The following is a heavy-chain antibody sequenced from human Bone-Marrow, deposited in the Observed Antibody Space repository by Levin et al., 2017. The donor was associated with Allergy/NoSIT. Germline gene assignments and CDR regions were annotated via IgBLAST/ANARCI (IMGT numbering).Heavy chain of an antibody. Sequence: PRASVKVSCKGSGYSFTSYWISWVRQMPGKGLEWMGRIDPSDSYTNYSPSFQGHVTISADKSISTAYLQWSSLKASDTAMYYCARQGVVPSYNWFDPWGQGTLVTVSS. CDR3: ARQGVVPSYNWFDP. V-gene: IGHV5-10-1*01. CDR1: GYSFTSYW. J-gene: IGHJ5*02. D-gene: IGHD2-2*01. CDR2: IDPSDSYT.